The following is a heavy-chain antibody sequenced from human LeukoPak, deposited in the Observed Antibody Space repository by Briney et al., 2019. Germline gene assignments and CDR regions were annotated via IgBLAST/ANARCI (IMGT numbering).Heavy chain of an antibody. CDR1: GDSISSSRYF. Sequence: SETLSLTCSVSGDSISSSRYFWGWIRQPPGKGLDWIGSIYYTGSTYYNPSLKSRVTISMDTSKNQFSLRLSSVTAADTAVYCCARGLPFYDFWSGYLNPWGQGTLVTVSS. J-gene: IGHJ5*02. CDR2: IYYTGST. V-gene: IGHV4-39*07. CDR3: ARGLPFYDFWSGYLNP. D-gene: IGHD3-3*01.